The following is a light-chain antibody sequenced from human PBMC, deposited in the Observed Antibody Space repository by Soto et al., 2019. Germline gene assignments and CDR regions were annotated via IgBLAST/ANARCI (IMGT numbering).Light chain of an antibody. CDR3: QQYNNWLT. V-gene: IGKV3-15*01. Sequence: EIVLTQSPATLSVSAGGTVTLSCRASQSIRTNVAWYQQIPGQAPRLLVYGASTRATGIPARFSGSGSGTEFTLTISSLQSEDFAVYYCQQYNNWLTFGGGTKVEIK. J-gene: IGKJ4*01. CDR2: GAS. CDR1: QSIRTN.